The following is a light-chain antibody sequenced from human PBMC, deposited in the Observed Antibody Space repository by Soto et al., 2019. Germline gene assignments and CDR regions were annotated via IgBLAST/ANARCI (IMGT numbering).Light chain of an antibody. CDR3: QQRSNWLT. V-gene: IGKV3-11*01. CDR2: DAS. CDR1: QSVSSY. J-gene: IGKJ4*01. Sequence: EIVLTQSPATLSLSPGERDTLSCRASQSVSSYLAWYQQKPGQAPRLLIYDASNRATGIPARFSGSGSGTGFTLTISSLEPEDCAVYYCQQRSNWLTFGGGTKVEIK.